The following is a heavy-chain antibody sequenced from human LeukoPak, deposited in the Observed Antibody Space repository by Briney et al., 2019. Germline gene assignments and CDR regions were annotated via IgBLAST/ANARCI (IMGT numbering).Heavy chain of an antibody. CDR2: TYYRSKWYN. J-gene: IGHJ4*02. Sequence: SQTLSLTCAISGDSVSTNSAAWDWIRQSPSRGLEWLGRTYYRSKWYNDYAVSVKGRITINPDTSKNQFSLQLNSVTPEDTAVYYCVRESTGYTSDWYGVNYFDYWGQGTLVTVSS. CDR3: VRESTGYTSDWYGVNYFDY. V-gene: IGHV6-1*01. CDR1: GDSVSTNSAA. D-gene: IGHD6-19*01.